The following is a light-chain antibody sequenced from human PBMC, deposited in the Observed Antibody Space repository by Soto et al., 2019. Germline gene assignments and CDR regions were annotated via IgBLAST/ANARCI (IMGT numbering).Light chain of an antibody. J-gene: IGLJ3*02. CDR1: SGHSSYA. CDR2: LNSDGSH. Sequence: QSVLTQSPSASASLGASVKLTCTLSSGHSSYAIAWHQQQPEKGPRYLMKLNSDGSHSKGDGIPDRFSGSSSGAERYLTISSIQSEDEADYYCQTWGTGTWVFGGGTKLTVL. V-gene: IGLV4-69*01. CDR3: QTWGTGTWV.